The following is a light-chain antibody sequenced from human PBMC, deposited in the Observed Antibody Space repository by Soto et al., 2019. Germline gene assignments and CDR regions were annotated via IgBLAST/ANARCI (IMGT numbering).Light chain of an antibody. CDR1: SSDVGGYNF. CDR2: EVS. V-gene: IGLV2-14*01. Sequence: QSALTQPASVSGSPGQSITISCTGTSSDVGGYNFVSWYQQHPGKAPKLIIYEVSHRPSGVSNRFSGSKSGNTASLTISELQAEDEADYYCNSYTSSSARVFGGGTKLTVL. J-gene: IGLJ3*02. CDR3: NSYTSSSARV.